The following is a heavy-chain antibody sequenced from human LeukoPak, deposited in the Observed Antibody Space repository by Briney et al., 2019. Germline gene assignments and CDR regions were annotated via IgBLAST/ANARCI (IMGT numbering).Heavy chain of an antibody. CDR3: ARDGETWLEFGGNMGY. J-gene: IGHJ4*02. V-gene: IGHV1-46*02. CDR1: GYTFNGYY. CDR2: INPSGGST. Sequence: ASVKVSCKSSGYTFNGYYMHWVRQAPGQGLEWMGIINPSGGSTSYAQKFQGRVTMTRDMSTSTVYMELSSLRSEDTAVYYCARDGETWLEFGGNMGYWGQGTLVTVSS. D-gene: IGHD4-23*01.